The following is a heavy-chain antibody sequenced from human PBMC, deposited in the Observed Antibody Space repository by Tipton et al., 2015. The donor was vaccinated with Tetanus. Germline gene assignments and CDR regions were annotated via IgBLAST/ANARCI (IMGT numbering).Heavy chain of an antibody. CDR3: LPYSSSPGDY. CDR1: GFTFSDYS. CDR2: ISGSGGHI. D-gene: IGHD6-6*01. J-gene: IGHJ4*02. V-gene: IGHV3-48*02. Sequence: SLRLSCVGSGFTFSDYSINWVRQAPGRGLEWVTFISGSGGHIYYADSVKGRFTVSRDNAKSSLYLQMNSLTDEDTAVYYCLPYSSSPGDYWGQGTLVTVSS.